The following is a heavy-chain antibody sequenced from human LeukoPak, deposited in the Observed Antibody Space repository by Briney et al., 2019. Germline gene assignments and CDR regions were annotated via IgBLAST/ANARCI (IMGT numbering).Heavy chain of an antibody. Sequence: PGGSLRLSCEASGFTFSNYWMHWVRQVPGKGLVWVSRIDTDGSDTYYADSVKGRFTISRDNSKNTLYLQMNSLRAEDTAVYYCAKDREEEGITMIVVVITAFDIWGQGTMVTVSS. D-gene: IGHD3-22*01. CDR2: IDTDGSDT. J-gene: IGHJ3*02. CDR3: AKDREEEGITMIVVVITAFDI. CDR1: GFTFSNYW. V-gene: IGHV3-74*01.